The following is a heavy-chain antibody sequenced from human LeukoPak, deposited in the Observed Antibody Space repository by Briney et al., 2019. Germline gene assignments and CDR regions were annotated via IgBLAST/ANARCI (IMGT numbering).Heavy chain of an antibody. CDR2: IYYSGST. CDR1: GGSISSSSYY. J-gene: IGHJ4*02. V-gene: IGHV4-39*07. Sequence: SEALSLTCTVSGGSISSSSYYWGWIRQPPGKGLEWIGSIYYSGSTYYNPSLKSRVTISVDTSKNQFSLKLSSVTAADTAVYYCARDLITYSGSYPADFDYWGQGTLVTVSS. CDR3: ARDLITYSGSYPADFDY. D-gene: IGHD1-26*01.